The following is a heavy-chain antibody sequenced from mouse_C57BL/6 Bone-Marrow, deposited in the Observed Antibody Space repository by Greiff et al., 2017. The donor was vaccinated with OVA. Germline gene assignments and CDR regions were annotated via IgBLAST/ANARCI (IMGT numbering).Heavy chain of an antibody. Sequence: QVQLKQPGTELVKPGASVKLSCKASGYTFTSYWMHWVKQRPGQGLEWIGNINPSNGGTNYNEKFKSKATLTVDKSSSTAYMQLSSLTSEDSAVYYCARGDYDVGVFDYWGQGTTLTVSS. V-gene: IGHV1-53*01. CDR2: INPSNGGT. CDR3: ARGDYDVGVFDY. J-gene: IGHJ2*01. CDR1: GYTFTSYW. D-gene: IGHD2-4*01.